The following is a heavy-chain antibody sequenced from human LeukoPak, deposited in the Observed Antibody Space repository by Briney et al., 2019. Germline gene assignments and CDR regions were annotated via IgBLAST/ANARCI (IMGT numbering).Heavy chain of an antibody. CDR3: ARGPEYDSLTGYPATNWFDP. CDR2: INHSGST. D-gene: IGHD3-9*01. Sequence: PSETLSLTCAVYGVSFSGYSWRWIRQPPGKGLEWIGEINHSGSTNYTTSLKSRVTISVDTSKNQFSLKLSSVTAADTAVYYCARGPEYDSLTGYPATNWFDPWGQGTLVTVSS. CDR1: GVSFSGYS. J-gene: IGHJ5*02. V-gene: IGHV4-34*01.